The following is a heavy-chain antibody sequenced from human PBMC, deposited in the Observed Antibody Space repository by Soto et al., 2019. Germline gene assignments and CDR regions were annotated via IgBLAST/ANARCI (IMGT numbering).Heavy chain of an antibody. CDR2: ISHSGTI. Sequence: QVLLQESGPGLVKPSETLSLTCTVSGESVTKDNWWNWVRQRPGKGLEWIGVISHSGTIIYTPSLKSRVTISIDTSNNLFSLQMNAMSAAYTAVYYFARDHMSSSWAFDVWGPGTMFTVSS. V-gene: IGHV4-4*02. CDR3: ARDHMSSSWAFDV. D-gene: IGHD6-6*01. J-gene: IGHJ3*01. CDR1: GESVTKDNW.